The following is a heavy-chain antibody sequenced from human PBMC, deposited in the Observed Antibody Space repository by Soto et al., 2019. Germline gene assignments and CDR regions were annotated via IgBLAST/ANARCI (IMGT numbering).Heavy chain of an antibody. J-gene: IGHJ4*02. V-gene: IGHV4-4*02. CDR3: ARLVYDTRLNYMYFGF. Sequence: SETLSLTCAVSGVSISSGNWWTWVRQTPQRGLEYIGEIFHDGTANYYPSFERRVAISVDTSKNQFSLKLTSVTAADTAIYFCARLVYDTRLNYMYFGFWVQGTLVTVSS. D-gene: IGHD2-8*01. CDR1: GVSISSGNW. CDR2: IFHDGTA.